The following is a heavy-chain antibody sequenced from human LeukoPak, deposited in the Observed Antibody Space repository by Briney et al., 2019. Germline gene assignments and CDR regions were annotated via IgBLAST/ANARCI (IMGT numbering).Heavy chain of an antibody. CDR3: AKDIGLLRGLFDH. J-gene: IGHJ4*02. D-gene: IGHD2-15*01. CDR2: ISWNSGSI. V-gene: IGHV3-9*01. CDR1: GFTFADYA. Sequence: GGSLRLSCAASGFTFADYAMHWVRQAPGKGLEWVSGISWNSGSIDYVDSVKGRFTISRDNAKNSLYLQMNSLRAEDTALYYCAKDIGLLRGLFDHWGQGTLVTVSS.